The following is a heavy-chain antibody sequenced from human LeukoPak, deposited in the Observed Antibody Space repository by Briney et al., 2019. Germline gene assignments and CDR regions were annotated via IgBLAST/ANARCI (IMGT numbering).Heavy chain of an antibody. CDR1: GFTFSDYY. CDR2: ISSSGSTI. D-gene: IGHD3-22*01. Sequence: GGSLRLSCAASGFTFSDYYMSWIRQAPGKGLEWVSYISSSGSTIYYADSVKGRFTISRDNAKNSLYLQMNSLRAEDTAVYYCARLVVTPNSEVFDYWGQGTLVTVSS. V-gene: IGHV3-11*01. J-gene: IGHJ4*02. CDR3: ARLVVTPNSEVFDY.